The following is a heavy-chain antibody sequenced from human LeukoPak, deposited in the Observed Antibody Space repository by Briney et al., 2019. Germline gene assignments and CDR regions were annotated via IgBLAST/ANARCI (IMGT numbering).Heavy chain of an antibody. CDR1: GLTVSRNY. D-gene: IGHD2-2*01. V-gene: IGHV3-53*01. CDR3: ARGEDIVVVPAVNWFDP. J-gene: IGHJ5*02. CDR2: IYSGGST. Sequence: GGSLRLSCAASGLTVSRNYMSCARQAPGEALEWVSVIYSGGSTYYADPVKGRFTISRDNAKNSVYLQMNSLRAEDTAVYYGARGEDIVVVPAVNWFDPWGQGTLVTVSS.